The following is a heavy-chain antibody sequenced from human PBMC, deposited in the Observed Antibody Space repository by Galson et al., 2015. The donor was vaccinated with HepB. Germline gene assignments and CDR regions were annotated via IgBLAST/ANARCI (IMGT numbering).Heavy chain of an antibody. CDR3: ARERTLYSNRWFDP. J-gene: IGHJ5*02. CDR2: INPNSGGT. D-gene: IGHD4-11*01. Sequence: SVKVSCKASGYTFTGYYMNWVRQAPGQGLEWMGWINPNSGGTNYAQKFQGRFTMTRDTSISTAYMELSRLRSEDTAVYYCARERTLYSNRWFDPWGQGTLVTVSS. CDR1: GYTFTGYY. V-gene: IGHV1-2*02.